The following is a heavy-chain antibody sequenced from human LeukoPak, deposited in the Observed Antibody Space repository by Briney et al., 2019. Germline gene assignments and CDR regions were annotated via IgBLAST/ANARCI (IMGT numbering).Heavy chain of an antibody. CDR3: ASDLTYYDFWSGYYLYNWFDP. Sequence: SETLSLTCAVSGGSISSSNWWSWVRQPPGKGLEWIGEIYHSGSTNYNPSLKSRVTISVDKSKNQFSLKLSSVTAADTAVYYCASDLTYYDFWSGYYLYNWFDPWGQGTLVTVSS. CDR1: GGSISSSNW. J-gene: IGHJ5*02. CDR2: IYHSGST. V-gene: IGHV4-4*02. D-gene: IGHD3-3*01.